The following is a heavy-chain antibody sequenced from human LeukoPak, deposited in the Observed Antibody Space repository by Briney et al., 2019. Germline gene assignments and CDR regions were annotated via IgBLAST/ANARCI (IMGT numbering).Heavy chain of an antibody. J-gene: IGHJ3*02. V-gene: IGHV3-30*18. CDR3: AKANTIFGVDLTQDAFDI. CDR2: ISYDGSNK. Sequence: GGSLRLSCAASGFTFSSYGMHWVRQAPGKGLEWVAVISYDGSNKYYADSVKGRFTISRDNSKNTLYLQMNSLRAEDTAVYYCAKANTIFGVDLTQDAFDIWGQGTMVTVSS. D-gene: IGHD3-3*01. CDR1: GFTFSSYG.